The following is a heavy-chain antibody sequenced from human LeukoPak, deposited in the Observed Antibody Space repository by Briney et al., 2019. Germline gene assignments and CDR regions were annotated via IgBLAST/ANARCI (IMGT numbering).Heavy chain of an antibody. J-gene: IGHJ4*02. CDR3: ATDLVGATESFDY. CDR2: INPNSGGT. Sequence: GASVKVSCKASGYTFTGYYMHWVRQAPGQGLEWMGWINPNSGGTNYAQKFQGRVTMTEDTSTDTAYMELSSLRSEDTAVYYCATDLVGATESFDYWGQGTLVTVSS. CDR1: GYTFTGYY. V-gene: IGHV1-2*02. D-gene: IGHD1-26*01.